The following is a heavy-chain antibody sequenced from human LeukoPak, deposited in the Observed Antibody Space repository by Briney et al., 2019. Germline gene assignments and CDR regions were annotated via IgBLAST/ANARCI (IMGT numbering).Heavy chain of an antibody. D-gene: IGHD3-16*01. V-gene: IGHV5-51*01. CDR1: GYSFTSYW. J-gene: IGHJ5*02. CDR2: IYPGDSDT. Sequence: KGGESLKISCKGSGYSFTSYWIGWVRQMPGKGLEWMGIIYPGDSDTRYSPSFQGQVTISADKSISTAYLQWSSLKASDTAMYYCAIFDFLFGEIDNWFDPWGQGTLVTVSS. CDR3: AIFDFLFGEIDNWFDP.